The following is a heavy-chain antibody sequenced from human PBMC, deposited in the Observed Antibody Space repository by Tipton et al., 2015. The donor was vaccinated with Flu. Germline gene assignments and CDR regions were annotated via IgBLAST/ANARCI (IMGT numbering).Heavy chain of an antibody. D-gene: IGHD3-22*01. CDR3: ARDHDTDYFDY. CDR1: GGSFSGYY. CDR2: INHSGST. Sequence: LSLTCAVYGGSFSGYYWSWIRQPPGKGLEWIGEINHSGSTNYNPSLKSRVTISVDTSKNQFSLKLSSVTAADTAVYYCARDHDTDYFDYWGQGTLVTVSS. V-gene: IGHV4-34*01. J-gene: IGHJ4*02.